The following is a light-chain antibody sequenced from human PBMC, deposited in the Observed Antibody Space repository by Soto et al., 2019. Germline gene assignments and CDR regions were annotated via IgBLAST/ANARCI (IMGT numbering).Light chain of an antibody. CDR3: QQRSNWPIT. Sequence: EIVLTEYPGTLSLSPGERASLSCRASQSVSSSYLAWYQQKPGQAPRLLIYDASNRATGTPARFSGSGSGTDFTVTISSLEPEDFAVYYCQQRSNWPITFGQGTRLEI. CDR2: DAS. V-gene: IGKV3D-20*02. CDR1: QSVSSSY. J-gene: IGKJ5*01.